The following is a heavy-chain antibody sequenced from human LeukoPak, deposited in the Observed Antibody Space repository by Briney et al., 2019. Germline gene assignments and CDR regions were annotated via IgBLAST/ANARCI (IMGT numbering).Heavy chain of an antibody. V-gene: IGHV4-59*08. Sequence: PSETLSLTCTVSGGSISSYYWSWIRQPPGKGLEWIGYIYYSGSTNYNPSFKSRVTISVDTSKNQFSLKLSSVTAADTAVYYCASLPPRGYSYGAFDAFDIWGQGTMVTVSS. J-gene: IGHJ3*02. CDR2: IYYSGST. CDR3: ASLPPRGYSYGAFDAFDI. D-gene: IGHD5-18*01. CDR1: GGSISSYY.